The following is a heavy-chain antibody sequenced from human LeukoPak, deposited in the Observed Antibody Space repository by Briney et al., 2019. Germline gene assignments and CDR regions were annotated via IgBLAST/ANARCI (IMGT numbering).Heavy chain of an antibody. V-gene: IGHV4-61*02. CDR3: ARESDLSNYDRTDY. CDR1: GGSISSGNYY. J-gene: IGHJ4*02. Sequence: SETLSLTCTVSGGSISSGNYYWSWIRQPAGKGLEWIGRIYTSGSTTYNPSLKSRVTISADTSKNQVSLKLSSVTAADTAMYYCARESDLSNYDRTDYWGQGTQVTVSS. D-gene: IGHD4/OR15-4a*01. CDR2: IYTSGST.